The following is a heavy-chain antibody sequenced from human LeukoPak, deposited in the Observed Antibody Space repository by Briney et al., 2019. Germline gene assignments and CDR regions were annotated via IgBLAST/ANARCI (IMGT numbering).Heavy chain of an antibody. CDR1: GFIFGAYW. D-gene: IGHD1-26*01. CDR2: IKQDGSEK. Sequence: PGGSLRLSCAASGFIFGAYWMTWVRQAPGKGLEWVANIKQDGSEKYYVDSVKGRFTISRDNAKNSLYLQMNSLTAEDTAVYYCASGGLWELLSWIEYWGQGTLVTVSS. V-gene: IGHV3-7*01. J-gene: IGHJ4*02. CDR3: ASGGLWELLSWIEY.